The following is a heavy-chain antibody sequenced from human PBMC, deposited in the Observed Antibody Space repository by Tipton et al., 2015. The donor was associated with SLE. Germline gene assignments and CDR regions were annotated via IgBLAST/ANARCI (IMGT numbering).Heavy chain of an antibody. V-gene: IGHV4-59*02. CDR2: ISYSGST. CDR1: GGSVSSSY. CDR3: ARGQGPYYYYYYVDV. Sequence: TLSLTCTVSGGSVSSSYWSWIRQPPGKGLEWIGCISYSGSTNYNPSLESRVTMSVDTSKNHFSLKLSSVTAADTAVYYCARGQGPYYYYYYVDVWGKGTTVTVSS. J-gene: IGHJ6*03.